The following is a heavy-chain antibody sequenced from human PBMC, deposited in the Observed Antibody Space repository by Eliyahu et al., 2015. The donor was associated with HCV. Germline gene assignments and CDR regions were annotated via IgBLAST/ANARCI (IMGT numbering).Heavy chain of an antibody. J-gene: IGHJ4*02. Sequence: EVQLVESGGGLIQPGGSLXVSCXGXXFXVSXNYMTWVRQAPGKGLEWVSGISSRGSAYYADSVKGRFTTSRDNSKNTLSLQMNSLRAEDTAVYYCARDGDGYNYFNYWGQGTLVTVPS. CDR2: ISSRGSA. CDR1: XFXVSXNY. CDR3: ARDGDGYNYFNY. V-gene: IGHV3-53*01. D-gene: IGHD5-24*01.